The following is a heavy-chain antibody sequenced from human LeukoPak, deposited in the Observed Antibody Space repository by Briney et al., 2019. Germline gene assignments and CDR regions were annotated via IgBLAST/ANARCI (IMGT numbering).Heavy chain of an antibody. D-gene: IGHD1-7*01. Sequence: GGSLRLTCAASGFTFSSYWMSWVRQAPGKGLEWVATIKQDGSEKYYVDSVKGRFTISRDNAKNSLYLQMNSLRAEDTAVYYCARDGYNWNWNYFDYWGQGTLVTVSS. CDR3: ARDGYNWNWNYFDY. J-gene: IGHJ4*02. V-gene: IGHV3-7*01. CDR1: GFTFSSYW. CDR2: IKQDGSEK.